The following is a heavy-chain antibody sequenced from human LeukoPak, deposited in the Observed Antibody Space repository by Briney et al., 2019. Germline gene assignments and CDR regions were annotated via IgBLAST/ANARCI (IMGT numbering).Heavy chain of an antibody. D-gene: IGHD1-26*01. J-gene: IGHJ4*02. V-gene: IGHV4-59*01. Sequence: PSEPLSLTCTLSGGSISSYYWSWIRQPPGKGLEWIGYIYYSGSTNYNPSLKSRVTISVDTSKNQFSLKLSSVTAADTAVYYCARGRYSGSPGLHDYWGQGTLVTVSS. CDR1: GGSISSYY. CDR2: IYYSGST. CDR3: ARGRYSGSPGLHDY.